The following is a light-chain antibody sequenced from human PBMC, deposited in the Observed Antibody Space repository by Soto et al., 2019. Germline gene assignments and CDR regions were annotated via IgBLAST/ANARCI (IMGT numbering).Light chain of an antibody. J-gene: IGKJ4*01. CDR2: AAS. Sequence: DIQLTQSPSFLSASIGDRVTITCRASRPFTTYLAWYQQKPGKAPKLRIYAASTLQSGVPSRFSGSGSGTEFTLTISSLQAEDFATYYCQQLNSYPLSVGGGTKVEI. CDR3: QQLNSYPLS. CDR1: RPFTTY. V-gene: IGKV1-9*01.